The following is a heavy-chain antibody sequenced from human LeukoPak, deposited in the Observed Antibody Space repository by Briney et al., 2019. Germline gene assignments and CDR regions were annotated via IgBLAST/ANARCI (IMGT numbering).Heavy chain of an antibody. V-gene: IGHV3-30*04. CDR2: ISYDGSNK. Sequence: PGGSLRLSCAASGFTFSSYAMHWVRQAPGKGLEWVAVISYDGSNKYYADSVKGRFTISRDNSKNTLYLQMNSLRAEDTAVYYCARDGDYQPLLYTFDYWGQGTLVTVSS. D-gene: IGHD2-2*01. CDR3: ARDGDYQPLLYTFDY. J-gene: IGHJ4*02. CDR1: GFTFSSYA.